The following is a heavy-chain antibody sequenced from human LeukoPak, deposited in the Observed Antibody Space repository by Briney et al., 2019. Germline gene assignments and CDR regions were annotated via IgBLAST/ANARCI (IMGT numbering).Heavy chain of an antibody. Sequence: SETLSLTCTVSGGSISSYYWSWIRQPAGKGLEWIGRIYTSGSTNYNPSLKSRVTISLDTSKNQFSLKLTSMTAADTAVYFCARDNVVDATSGIDYWGQGTLVTVSS. D-gene: IGHD1-26*01. V-gene: IGHV4-4*07. CDR1: GGSISSYY. CDR3: ARDNVVDATSGIDY. J-gene: IGHJ4*02. CDR2: IYTSGST.